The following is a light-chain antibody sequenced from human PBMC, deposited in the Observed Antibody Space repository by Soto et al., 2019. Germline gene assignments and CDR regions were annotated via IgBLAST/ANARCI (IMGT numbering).Light chain of an antibody. CDR3: QQHGSARWT. V-gene: IGKV3-20*01. CDR1: QSVSSSY. CDR2: GAS. Sequence: EIVLTQSPGTLSLSPGERATLSCRASQSVSSSYLAWYPQKPGQAPRLLIYGASSRATGIPDRFSGSGSGTDFPLTISRLEPEDFAVYYCQQHGSARWTFGQGTKVEIK. J-gene: IGKJ1*01.